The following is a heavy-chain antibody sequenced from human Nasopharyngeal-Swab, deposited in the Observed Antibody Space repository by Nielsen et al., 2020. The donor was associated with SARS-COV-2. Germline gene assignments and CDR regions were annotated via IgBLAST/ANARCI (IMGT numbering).Heavy chain of an antibody. CDR1: GYTFTSYG. V-gene: IGHV1-18*01. CDR3: ARGYGSGSYYAYYYYGMDV. CDR2: ISAYNGNT. J-gene: IGHJ6*02. D-gene: IGHD3-10*01. Sequence: ASVKVSCKASGYTFTSYGISWVRQAPGQGLEWMGWISAYNGNTNYAQKLQGRVTVTTDTSTSTAYMELRSLRSDDTAVYYCARGYGSGSYYAYYYYGMDVWGQGTTVTVSS.